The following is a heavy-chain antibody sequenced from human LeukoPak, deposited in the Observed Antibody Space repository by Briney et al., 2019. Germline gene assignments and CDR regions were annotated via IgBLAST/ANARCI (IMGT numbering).Heavy chain of an antibody. CDR2: INHSGST. Sequence: SETLSLTCAVYGGSFSGYYWSWIRQPPGKGLEWIGEINHSGSTNYNPSLKSRVTISVDTSKHQFSLKLSSVTAADTAVYYCAREGPGALDYWGQGTLVTVSS. J-gene: IGHJ4*02. CDR1: GGSFSGYY. CDR3: AREGPGALDY. V-gene: IGHV4-34*01. D-gene: IGHD3-10*01.